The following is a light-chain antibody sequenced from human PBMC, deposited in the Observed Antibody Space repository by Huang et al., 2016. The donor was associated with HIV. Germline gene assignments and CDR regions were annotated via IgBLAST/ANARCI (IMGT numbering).Light chain of an antibody. J-gene: IGKJ1*01. V-gene: IGKV1-39*01. CDR3: QQTYSTPQT. Sequence: DIQMTQSPSSLSASVGDRVTITCRATQSISKYLNWYQQKPGKAPKLLIYAASSLQSGDPSRFSGSGSGTDFTLTISGLQPEDFGTYYCQQTYSTPQTFGQGTKVEIK. CDR2: AAS. CDR1: QSISKY.